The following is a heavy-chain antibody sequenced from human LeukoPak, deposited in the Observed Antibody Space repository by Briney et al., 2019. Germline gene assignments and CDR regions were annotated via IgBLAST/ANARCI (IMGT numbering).Heavy chain of an antibody. J-gene: IGHJ5*02. Sequence: SGTLSLTCTVYGGSLSGYYWSWIRQSPEKGLEWMGEITHSGITNYNPSLKSRVTMSTDTSKIQFSLSVTSVTAADTTVYYFVIDPATVAPFDPWGQGTLVTVSS. CDR1: GGSLSGYY. V-gene: IGHV4-34*01. D-gene: IGHD6-25*01. CDR2: ITHSGIT. CDR3: VIDPATVAPFDP.